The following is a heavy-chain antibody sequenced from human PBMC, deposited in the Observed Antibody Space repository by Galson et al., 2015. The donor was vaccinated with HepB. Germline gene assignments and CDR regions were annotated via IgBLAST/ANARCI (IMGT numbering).Heavy chain of an antibody. V-gene: IGHV1-8*01. CDR2: MNPNSGNT. J-gene: IGHJ6*02. D-gene: IGHD3-10*01. Sequence: SVTVSCKASGSTFTSYDINWVRQATGQGLEWMGWMNPNSGNTGYAQKFQGRVTMTRNTSISTAYMELSSLRSEDTAVYYCARGSSYYYGSGSYYKRDGMDVWGQGTTVTVSS. CDR3: ARGSSYYYGSGSYYKRDGMDV. CDR1: GSTFTSYD.